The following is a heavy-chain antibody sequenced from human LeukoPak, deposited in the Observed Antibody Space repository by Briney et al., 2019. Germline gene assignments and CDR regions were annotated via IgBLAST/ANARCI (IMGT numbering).Heavy chain of an antibody. J-gene: IGHJ4*02. D-gene: IGHD3-22*01. CDR2: ISSSSSYI. Sequence: GGSLRLSCAASGFTFSSYSMNWVRQAPGKGLEWVSSISSSSSYIYYADSVEGRFTISRDNAKNSLYLQMNSLRAEDTAVYYCASTLNYYDSSATSMFLKYYFDYWGQGTLVTVSS. CDR1: GFTFSSYS. CDR3: ASTLNYYDSSATSMFLKYYFDY. V-gene: IGHV3-21*01.